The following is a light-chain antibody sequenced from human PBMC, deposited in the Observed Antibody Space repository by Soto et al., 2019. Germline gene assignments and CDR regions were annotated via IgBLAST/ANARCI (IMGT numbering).Light chain of an antibody. V-gene: IGKV3-11*01. CDR3: QQRSNWPPFT. J-gene: IGKJ4*01. CDR1: QSVSSY. Sequence: IVLTQSPATLSLSPGERATLSCRASQSVSSYLAWYQQKPGQAPRLLIYGASNRATGIPARFSGSGSGTDFTLTISSLEPEDFAVYYCQQRSNWPPFTFGGGTKV. CDR2: GAS.